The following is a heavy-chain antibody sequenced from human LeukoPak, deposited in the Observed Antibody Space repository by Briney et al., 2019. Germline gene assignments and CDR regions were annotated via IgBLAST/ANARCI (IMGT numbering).Heavy chain of an antibody. CDR2: IYHSGST. V-gene: IGHV4-30-2*01. J-gene: IGHJ5*02. Sequence: SQTLSLTCAVSGGSISSGGYSWSWIRQPPGKGLEWIGYIYHSGSTYYNPSLKSRVTISVDRSKNQFSLKLSSVTAADTAVYYCARDVGENDYGDSGWFDPWGQGTLVTVSS. CDR1: GGSISSGGYS. CDR3: ARDVGENDYGDSGWFDP. D-gene: IGHD4-17*01.